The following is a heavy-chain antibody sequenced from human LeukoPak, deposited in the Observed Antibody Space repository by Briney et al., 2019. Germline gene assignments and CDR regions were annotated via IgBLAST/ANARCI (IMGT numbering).Heavy chain of an antibody. V-gene: IGHV3-23*01. J-gene: IGHJ5*02. CDR2: ISGSGGST. CDR1: GFTFSSYA. CDR3: AKQLYGSGSYSWFDP. Sequence: PGGSLRLSCAASGFTFSSYAMSWVRQAPGQGLEWVSGISGSGGSTNYADSVKGRFTISRDNSKNTLYVQMNSLRAGDTAVYYCAKQLYGSGSYSWFDPWGQGTLVIVSS. D-gene: IGHD3-10*01.